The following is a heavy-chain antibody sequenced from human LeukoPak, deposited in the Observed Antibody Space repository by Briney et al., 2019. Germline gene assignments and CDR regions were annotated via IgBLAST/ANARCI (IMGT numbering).Heavy chain of an antibody. Sequence: PSETLSLTCAVSGDSFSSHYWTWIRQPPGRGLEWIGYISYIGTTNYNPSLKSRVTISIDTSKNQFSLKLSSVTTADTAVHYCARDLVTVTKGFDIWGLGTMVSVSS. J-gene: IGHJ3*02. CDR1: GDSFSSHY. V-gene: IGHV4-59*11. CDR2: ISYIGTT. CDR3: ARDLVTVTKGFDI. D-gene: IGHD4-17*01.